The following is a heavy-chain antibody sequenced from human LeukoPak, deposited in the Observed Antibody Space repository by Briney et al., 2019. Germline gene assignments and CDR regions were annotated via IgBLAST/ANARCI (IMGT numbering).Heavy chain of an antibody. Sequence: PSQTLSLTCTVSGGSISGGAYYWSWIRQHPGKGLEWIAYIFYSGNTYYNPSLKSRVTISVDTSKNQFSLKLSSVTAADTAVYYCGRWQDWDTGGYFDYWGQGILVTVSS. D-gene: IGHD3/OR15-3a*01. V-gene: IGHV4-31*03. J-gene: IGHJ4*02. CDR3: GRWQDWDTGGYFDY. CDR1: GGSISGGAYY. CDR2: IFYSGNT.